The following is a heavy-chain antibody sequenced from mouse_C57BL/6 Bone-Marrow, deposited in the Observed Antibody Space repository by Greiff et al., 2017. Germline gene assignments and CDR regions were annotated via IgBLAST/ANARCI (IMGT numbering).Heavy chain of an antibody. CDR3: TTPYDGYPCDY. CDR1: GFNIKDYY. V-gene: IGHV14-1*01. J-gene: IGHJ2*01. D-gene: IGHD2-3*01. Sequence: VQLQQSGAELVRPGASVKLSCTASGFNIKDYYMHWVKQRPEQGLEWIGRIDPENGATYYAPKFKGKATMTADTSSNTAYLQLSSLTSEDTAVYYCTTPYDGYPCDYWGQGTTLTVSS. CDR2: IDPENGAT.